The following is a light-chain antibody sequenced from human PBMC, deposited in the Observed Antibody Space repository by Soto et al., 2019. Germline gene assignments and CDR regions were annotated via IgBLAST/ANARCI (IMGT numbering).Light chain of an antibody. CDR2: GAS. Sequence: EIVLTQSPGTLSLSPGERATLSCRASQSFNSIYLAWYQQKPGQAPRLLIYGASSRATGIPDRFSGSGSGTDFTLTISRLEPEDFAVYYCQQYGSSGTFGQGNKVDSK. CDR3: QQYGSSGT. CDR1: QSFNSIY. J-gene: IGKJ1*01. V-gene: IGKV3-20*01.